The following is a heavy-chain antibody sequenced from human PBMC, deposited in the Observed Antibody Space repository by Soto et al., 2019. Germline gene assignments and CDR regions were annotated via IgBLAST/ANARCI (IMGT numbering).Heavy chain of an antibody. J-gene: IGHJ6*02. CDR2: INHSGST. Sequence: PSETLSLTCAVYGGSFSGYYWSWIRQPPGKGLEWIGEINHSGSTNYNPSLKSRVTISVDTSKNQFSLKLSSVTAADTAVYYCASLATIRIAARPRSCYYGMDVWGQGTTVTVSS. V-gene: IGHV4-34*01. D-gene: IGHD6-6*01. CDR1: GGSFSGYY. CDR3: ASLATIRIAARPRSCYYGMDV.